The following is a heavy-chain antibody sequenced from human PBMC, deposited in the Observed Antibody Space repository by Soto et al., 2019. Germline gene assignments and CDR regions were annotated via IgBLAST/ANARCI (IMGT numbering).Heavy chain of an antibody. Sequence: GGSLRLSCAASGFTFDAYGMSWVRQTPGKGLVWVSRISTDGSSTTYADSVKGRFTISRDNSKNTLYLQMNSLRAEDTAVYYCAKDLVKDIVLVPAAIRSGPSYYYYGMDVWGQGTTVTVSS. CDR2: ISTDGSST. V-gene: IGHV3-74*01. CDR3: AKDLVKDIVLVPAAIRSGPSYYYYGMDV. J-gene: IGHJ6*02. CDR1: GFTFDAYG. D-gene: IGHD2-2*01.